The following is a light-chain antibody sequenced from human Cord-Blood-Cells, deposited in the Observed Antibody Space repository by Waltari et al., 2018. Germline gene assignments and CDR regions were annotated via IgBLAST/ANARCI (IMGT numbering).Light chain of an antibody. CDR1: SSDVGGYNY. Sequence: QSALTQPASVSGYPGQSITLSCTGTSSDVGGYNYVSWYQQHPGNAPKLIIYEVSNRPSGVSNRFSGSKSGNTASLTISGLQAEDEADYYCSSYTSSSTLVFGGGTKLTVL. J-gene: IGLJ2*01. V-gene: IGLV2-14*01. CDR2: EVS. CDR3: SSYTSSSTLV.